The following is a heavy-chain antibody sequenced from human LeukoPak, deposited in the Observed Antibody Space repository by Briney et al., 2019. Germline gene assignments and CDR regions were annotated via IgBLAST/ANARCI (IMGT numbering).Heavy chain of an antibody. CDR1: GFTFSSYA. CDR2: ISASGGST. V-gene: IGHV3-23*01. J-gene: IGHJ4*02. Sequence: GGSLRLSCAASGFTFSSYAMSWVRQAPGKGLGWVSTISASGGSTYYADSVKGRFSISRDISTNTLWLRMNSLRAEDTAVYYCAKDRGYWGQGTLVTVSS. CDR3: AKDRGY.